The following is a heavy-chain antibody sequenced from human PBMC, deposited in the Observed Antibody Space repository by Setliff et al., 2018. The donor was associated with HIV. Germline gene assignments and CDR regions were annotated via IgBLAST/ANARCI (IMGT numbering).Heavy chain of an antibody. Sequence: GGSLRLSCAASGFTFSVHGMHWVRQAPGKGLEWVAFINYDESSEYYADSVKGRVSISRDNSKNTVDLHMNSLRTEDTAVYYCVKDGDYRNGDYDAFDIWGRGTMVTVSS. CDR3: VKDGDYRNGDYDAFDI. J-gene: IGHJ3*02. CDR2: INYDESSE. V-gene: IGHV3-30*02. D-gene: IGHD4-4*01. CDR1: GFTFSVHG.